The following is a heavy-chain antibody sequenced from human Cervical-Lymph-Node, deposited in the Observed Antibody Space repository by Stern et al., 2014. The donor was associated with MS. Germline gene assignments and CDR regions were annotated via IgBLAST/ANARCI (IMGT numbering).Heavy chain of an antibody. V-gene: IGHV1-18*01. Sequence: QLVQSGSEVKKPGASVKVSCKASGYTFTNYGITWVRQAPGRGLEWMGWISAYNGDTNYAQNLQGRVTMTTDTSMTTAYMELRSLRSDDTAVYYCARTYVRAFDYWGQGSLVTVSS. D-gene: IGHD3-16*01. J-gene: IGHJ4*02. CDR2: ISAYNGDT. CDR3: ARTYVRAFDY. CDR1: GYTFTNYG.